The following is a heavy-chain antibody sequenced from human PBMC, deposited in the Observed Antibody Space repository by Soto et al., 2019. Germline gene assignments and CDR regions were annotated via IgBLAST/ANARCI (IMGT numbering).Heavy chain of an antibody. Sequence: QVQLQESGPGLVKPSETLSLTCTVSGGYISTCYGSWIRQPPVKGLEWIGYIYPNGNTAYNPSLNSRVTISVDTSKNQFSLSLHSVTAADTAVSYCAGDGPSGSSRLDYWGQGTLVTVSS. J-gene: IGHJ4*02. V-gene: IGHV4-59*12. CDR3: AGDGPSGSSRLDY. CDR1: GGYISTCY. D-gene: IGHD1-26*01. CDR2: IYPNGNT.